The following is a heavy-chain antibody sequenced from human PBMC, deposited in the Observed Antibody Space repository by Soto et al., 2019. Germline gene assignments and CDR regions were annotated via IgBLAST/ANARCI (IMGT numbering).Heavy chain of an antibody. V-gene: IGHV4-34*01. J-gene: IGHJ4*02. CDR3: ARYCSSSSCYGVFDY. CDR1: GGSFSGYY. CDR2: IHHSGST. D-gene: IGHD2-2*01. Sequence: SETLSLTCAVYGGSFSGYYWSWIRQPPGKGLEWIGEIHHSGSTNYNPSLKSRVTISEDTSTNQFSLMLRSVTDADTAVYYCARYCSSSSCYGVFDYWGQGTLVTVSS.